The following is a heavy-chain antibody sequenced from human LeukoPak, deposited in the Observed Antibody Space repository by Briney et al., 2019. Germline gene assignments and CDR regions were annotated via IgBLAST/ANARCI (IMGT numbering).Heavy chain of an antibody. Sequence: KTGGSLRLSCAASGFTFSSYSMNWVRQAPGKGLEWVSSISSSSSYIYYADSVKGRFTISRDNAKNSLYLQMNSLRAEDTAVYYCAIGSMVRGGPFDYWGQGTLVTVSS. D-gene: IGHD3-10*01. J-gene: IGHJ4*02. CDR3: AIGSMVRGGPFDY. V-gene: IGHV3-21*01. CDR2: ISSSSSYI. CDR1: GFTFSSYS.